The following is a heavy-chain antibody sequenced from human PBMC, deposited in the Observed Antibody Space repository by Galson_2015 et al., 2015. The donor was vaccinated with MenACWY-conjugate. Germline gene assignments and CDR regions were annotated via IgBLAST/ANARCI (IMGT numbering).Heavy chain of an antibody. CDR1: GFSLSTGRVG. V-gene: IGHV2-5*02. D-gene: IGHD2-2*01. CDR2: ISWDDDK. CDR3: AVSPYCSTTSCYAARAFDV. J-gene: IGHJ3*01. Sequence: PALVQPTQTLTLTCTFSGFSLSTGRVGVGWIRQPPGQALEWLSLISWDDDKRHSTSLKSRLTVTKDTSKNQVVLSMTNMDPVDTATYYGAVSPYCSTTSCYAARAFDVWGQGTVVTVSS.